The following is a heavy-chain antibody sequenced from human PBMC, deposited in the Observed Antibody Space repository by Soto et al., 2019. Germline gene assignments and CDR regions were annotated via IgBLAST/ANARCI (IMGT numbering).Heavy chain of an antibody. Sequence: GGSLRLSCAASGFTFSSYAMSWVRQAPGKGLEWVSAISGSGVSTYYADSVKGRFTISRDNSKNTLYLQMNSLRAEDTAVYYYAKDAHLTTVTRFCYWGQGTLVTVSS. CDR1: GFTFSSYA. J-gene: IGHJ4*02. CDR3: AKDAHLTTVTRFCY. D-gene: IGHD4-17*01. V-gene: IGHV3-23*01. CDR2: ISGSGVST.